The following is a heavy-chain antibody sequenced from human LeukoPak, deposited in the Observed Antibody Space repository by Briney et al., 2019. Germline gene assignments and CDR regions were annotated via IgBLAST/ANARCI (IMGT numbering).Heavy chain of an antibody. D-gene: IGHD2-2*01. Sequence: SETLSLTCAVYGGSFSGYYWSWIRQPPGKGLEWIGEINHSGSTNYNPSLKSRVTISVDTSKNQFSLKLSSVTAADTAVYYCARVRQLPLGFDYWGQGTLVTVSS. CDR3: ARVRQLPLGFDY. CDR2: INHSGST. CDR1: GGSFSGYY. J-gene: IGHJ4*02. V-gene: IGHV4-34*01.